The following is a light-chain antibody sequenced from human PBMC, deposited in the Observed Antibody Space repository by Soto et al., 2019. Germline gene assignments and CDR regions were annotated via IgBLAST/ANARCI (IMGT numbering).Light chain of an antibody. CDR2: LGF. V-gene: IGKV2-28*01. CDR1: QRLLHSNGNNF. J-gene: IGKJ2*01. Sequence: EIVMTQSPPSLTVTPGEPASISCRSSQRLLHSNGNNFLDWYLQKPGQSPQLLIYLGFNRASGVPDRVSGSGAGTDFTLKISRVEAEDVGVYYCMQALQTPYTFGPGTRVEIK. CDR3: MQALQTPYT.